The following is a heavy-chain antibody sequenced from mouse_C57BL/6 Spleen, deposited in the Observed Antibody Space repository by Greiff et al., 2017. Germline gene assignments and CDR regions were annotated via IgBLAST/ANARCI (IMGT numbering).Heavy chain of an antibody. CDR3: AREGFDLDWFAY. Sequence: VQLQQSGASVKISCKASGYAFSSYWLTWVKQRPGKGLEWIGQIYPGDGDTNYNGKFKGKATLTAVKSSSTAYMQLRSLTSEDSAVYVCAREGFDLDWFAYWGQGTLVTVSA. V-gene: IGHV1-80*01. CDR1: GYAFSSYW. J-gene: IGHJ3*01. CDR2: IYPGDGDT.